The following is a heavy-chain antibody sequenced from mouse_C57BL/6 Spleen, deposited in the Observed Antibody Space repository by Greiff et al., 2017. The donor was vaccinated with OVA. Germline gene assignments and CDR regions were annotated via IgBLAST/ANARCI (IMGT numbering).Heavy chain of an antibody. CDR2: IYWDDDK. J-gene: IGHJ3*01. Sequence: QVTLKESGPGILQSSQTLSLTCSFSGFSLSTSGMGVSWIRQPSGKGLEWLAHIYWDDDKRYNPSLKSRLTISKDTSRNQVFLKITSVDTADTATYYCARRGSNYGSWFAYWGQGTLVTVSA. CDR1: GFSLSTSGMG. D-gene: IGHD2-5*01. V-gene: IGHV8-12*01. CDR3: ARRGSNYGSWFAY.